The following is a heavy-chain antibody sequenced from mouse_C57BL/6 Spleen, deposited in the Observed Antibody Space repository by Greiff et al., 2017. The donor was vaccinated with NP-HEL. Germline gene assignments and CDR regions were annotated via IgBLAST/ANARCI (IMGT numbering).Heavy chain of an antibody. CDR3: ARWGSDYDVDY. J-gene: IGHJ2*01. CDR1: GYTFTSYW. Sequence: QVQLQQPGAELVKPGASVKLSCKASGYTFTSYWMQWVKQRPGQGLEWIGEIDPSDSYTNYNQKFKGKATLTVDTSSSTAYMQLSSLTSEDSAVYYCARWGSDYDVDYWGQGTTLTVSS. CDR2: IDPSDSYT. V-gene: IGHV1-50*01. D-gene: IGHD2-4*01.